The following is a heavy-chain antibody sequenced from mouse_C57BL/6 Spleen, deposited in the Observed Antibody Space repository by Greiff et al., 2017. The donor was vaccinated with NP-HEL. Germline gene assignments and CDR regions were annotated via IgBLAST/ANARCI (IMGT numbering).Heavy chain of an antibody. CDR2: IYPGNSDT. CDR3: TRSATNLSWFAY. D-gene: IGHD1-1*01. J-gene: IGHJ3*01. CDR1: GYTFTSYW. V-gene: IGHV1-5*01. Sequence: EVQLQQSGTVLARPGASVKMSCKTSGYTFTSYWMHWVTQRPGQGLEWIGAIYPGNSDTSYNQKFKGKAKLTAVTSASTAYMELSSLTNEDSAVYYCTRSATNLSWFAYWGQGTLVTVSA.